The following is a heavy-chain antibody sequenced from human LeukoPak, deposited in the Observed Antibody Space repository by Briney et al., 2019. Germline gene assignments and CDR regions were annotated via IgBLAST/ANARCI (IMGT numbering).Heavy chain of an antibody. D-gene: IGHD5-12*01. V-gene: IGHV4-39*07. CDR2: IYYSGST. J-gene: IGHJ6*02. CDR3: ARDLQGATITYYYYGMDV. Sequence: SETLSLTCTVSGCSLSSSSYYWGWIRQPPGKGLEWIGSIYYSGSTYYNPSLKSRVTISVDTSKNQFSLKLSSVTAADTAVYYCARDLQGATITYYYYGMDVWGQGTTVTVSS. CDR1: GCSLSSSSYY.